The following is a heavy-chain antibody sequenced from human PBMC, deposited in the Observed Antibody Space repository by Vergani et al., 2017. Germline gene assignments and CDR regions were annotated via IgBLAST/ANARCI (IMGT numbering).Heavy chain of an antibody. Sequence: QVQLVQSGAEVKKPGASVKVSCKASGYTFTSYGISWVRQAPGQGLVWMGWISAYNGNTNYAQKPQGRGTMTTDTSTSTDYVELRSLRSDDTAVYYCARGIAAAGSDFAYYYDSSGYDYFDYWGQGTLVTVSS. CDR1: GYTFTSYG. CDR3: ARGIAAAGSDFAYYYDSSGYDYFDY. V-gene: IGHV1-18*01. CDR2: ISAYNGNT. D-gene: IGHD3-22*01. J-gene: IGHJ4*02.